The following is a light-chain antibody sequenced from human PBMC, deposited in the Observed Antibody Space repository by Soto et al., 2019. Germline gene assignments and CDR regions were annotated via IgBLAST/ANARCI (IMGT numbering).Light chain of an antibody. J-gene: IGKJ4*01. CDR1: QSISSW. V-gene: IGKV1-5*01. CDR3: QQVYVYPST. Sequence: EIQNTQSPSTLSASVRDRVNITLRASQSISSWLAWYQQKPGKAPKLLIYAASTLQSGVPSRFSGGGSGTDFTLTISSLQPEDFATYYCQQVYVYPSTFGGGTKVDI. CDR2: AAS.